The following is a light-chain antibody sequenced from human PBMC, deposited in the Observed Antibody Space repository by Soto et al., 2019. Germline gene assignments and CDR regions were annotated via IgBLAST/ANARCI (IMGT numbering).Light chain of an antibody. CDR3: QQYNDSFPYT. Sequence: IQMTQSPSTLSASVGDRVTITCRASQSISSWLAWYQQKPGTAPKLLIYKASTLESGVPSRFSGIRSGTEFTLSVSSLQPDDFATYYCQQYNDSFPYTFGQGTLLEIK. V-gene: IGKV1-5*03. CDR2: KAS. J-gene: IGKJ5*01. CDR1: QSISSW.